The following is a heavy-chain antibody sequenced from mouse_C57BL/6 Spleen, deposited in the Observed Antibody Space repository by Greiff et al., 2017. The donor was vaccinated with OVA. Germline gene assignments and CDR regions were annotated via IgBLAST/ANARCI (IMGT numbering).Heavy chain of an antibody. D-gene: IGHD1-1*01. CDR1: GYAFSSSW. Sequence: QVQLKQSGPELVKPGASVKISCKASGYAFSSSWMNWVKQRPGKGLEWIGRIYPGDGDTNYNGKFKGKATLTADKSSSTAYMHLSSLTSEDSAVYFCARRGGTSHGGFAYWGTGTLVTVSA. V-gene: IGHV1-82*01. CDR3: ARRGGTSHGGFAY. CDR2: IYPGDGDT. J-gene: IGHJ3*01.